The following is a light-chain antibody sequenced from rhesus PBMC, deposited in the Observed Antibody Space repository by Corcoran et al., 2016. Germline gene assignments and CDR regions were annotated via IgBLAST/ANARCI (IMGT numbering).Light chain of an antibody. CDR2: KAS. CDR1: QGISSW. CDR3: QQHSSRPDS. Sequence: DIQMTQSPSSLSVSIGDTVTITCRASQGISSWLAWYQQKPGKAPKLLIYKASILQSGVPSRFSGSGSGTYVTLTISRMQSEDCATYYCQQHSSRPDSFGQGTKVEIK. V-gene: IGKV1-22*01. J-gene: IGKJ2*01.